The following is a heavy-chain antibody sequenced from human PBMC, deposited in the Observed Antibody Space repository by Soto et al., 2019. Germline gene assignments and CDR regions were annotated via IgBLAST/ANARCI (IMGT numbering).Heavy chain of an antibody. D-gene: IGHD6-19*01. CDR1: GLTFSNYA. CDR2: LTANGGNT. Sequence: EVQLLESGGGFVQPGGSLRLSCAASGLTFSNYAMGWVRQAPGKGLEWVSALTANGGNTYYADSVKGRFTISRDNSQNRLYMQMTSLRAEDTAVYYCAKDLRGPEAGAWYFDLWGRGTLVTVSS. CDR3: AKDLRGPEAGAWYFDL. V-gene: IGHV3-23*01. J-gene: IGHJ2*01.